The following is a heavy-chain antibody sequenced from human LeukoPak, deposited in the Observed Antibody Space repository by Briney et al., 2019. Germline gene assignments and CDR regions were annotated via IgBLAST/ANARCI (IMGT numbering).Heavy chain of an antibody. CDR1: GGSISTYF. CDR2: ISYSGST. Sequence: SETLSLTCTVSGGSISTYFWSWIRQPPGKGLEWIGYISYSGSTNYNPSRKSRVTISVDTSKNQFSLQLSSVTAADTAVYYCARDDYRGVTNFDPWGQGTLVTVSS. CDR3: ARDDYRGVTNFDP. V-gene: IGHV4-59*01. J-gene: IGHJ5*02. D-gene: IGHD3-10*01.